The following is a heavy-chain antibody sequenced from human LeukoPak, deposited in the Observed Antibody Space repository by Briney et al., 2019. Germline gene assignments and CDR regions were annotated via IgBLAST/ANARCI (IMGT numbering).Heavy chain of an antibody. CDR2: IRSKANSYAT. D-gene: IGHD3-10*01. CDR3: TRIGYGSGSTGYYMDV. V-gene: IGHV3-73*01. Sequence: PGGSLRLSCAASGFIFSDSAIHWVRQASGKGLEWVGRIRSKANSYATAYAASVKGRFTISGDDSKSIAYLQMNSLKTEDTAVYYCTRIGYGSGSTGYYMDVWGKGTTVTISS. CDR1: GFIFSDSA. J-gene: IGHJ6*03.